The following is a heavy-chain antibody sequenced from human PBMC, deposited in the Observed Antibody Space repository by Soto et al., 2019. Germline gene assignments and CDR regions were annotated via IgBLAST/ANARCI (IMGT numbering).Heavy chain of an antibody. J-gene: IGHJ4*02. CDR2: ISGSGGST. D-gene: IGHD3-22*01. V-gene: IGHV3-23*01. Sequence: PAGSLRLSCAASGFTFSSYAMSWVRQAPGKGLEWVSAISGSGGSTYYADSVKGRLTRSRDNSKNTLYLQTNRQRTEHTSVYDCAKVVIRPTVYFDYWGQGTLVTVSS. CDR1: GFTFSSYA. CDR3: AKVVIRPTVYFDY.